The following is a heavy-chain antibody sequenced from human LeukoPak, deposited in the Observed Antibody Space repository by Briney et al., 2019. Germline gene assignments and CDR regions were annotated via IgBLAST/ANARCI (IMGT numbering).Heavy chain of an antibody. CDR3: ATGVHGIAAAGDYYFDY. Sequence: PSETLSLTCTVSGGSISSSSYYWGWIRQPPGKGLEWIGSIYYSGSTYYNPSLKSRVTISVDTSKNQFSLKLSSVTAADTAVYYCATGVHGIAAAGDYYFDYWGQGTLVTASS. J-gene: IGHJ4*02. V-gene: IGHV4-39*07. CDR2: IYYSGST. D-gene: IGHD6-13*01. CDR1: GGSISSSSYY.